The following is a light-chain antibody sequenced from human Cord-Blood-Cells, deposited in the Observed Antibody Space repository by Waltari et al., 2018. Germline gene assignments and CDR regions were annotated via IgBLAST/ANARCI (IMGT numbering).Light chain of an antibody. CDR2: WAS. Sequence: DIVMTQSPDSLAVSVGERARINCKSSQSVLYSSNNKNYLAWYQQKPGQPPKLLIYWASTRESGVPDRFSGSGSGTDFTLTISSLQAEDVAVYYCQQYYSTPLPFCVGTKVEIK. CDR1: QSVLYSSNNKNY. CDR3: QQYYSTPLP. V-gene: IGKV4-1*01. J-gene: IGKJ4*01.